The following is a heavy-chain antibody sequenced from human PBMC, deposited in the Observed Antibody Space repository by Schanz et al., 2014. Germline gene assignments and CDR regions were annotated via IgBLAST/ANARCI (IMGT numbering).Heavy chain of an antibody. Sequence: DVQLLESGGGLVQPGGSLRLSCAASGFTFNSYAMTWVRQAPGKGLEWVSSISSSGSYIHYADSVKGRFTISRDNAKNSLFLQMNRLRAEDTAVYYCARANYRRKINFDYWGRGTLVTVSS. CDR1: GFTFNSYA. CDR2: ISSSGSYI. CDR3: ARANYRRKINFDY. J-gene: IGHJ4*02. D-gene: IGHD3-10*01. V-gene: IGHV3-21*01.